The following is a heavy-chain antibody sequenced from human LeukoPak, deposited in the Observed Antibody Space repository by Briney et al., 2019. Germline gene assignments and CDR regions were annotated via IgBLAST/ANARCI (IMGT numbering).Heavy chain of an antibody. D-gene: IGHD6-13*01. CDR1: GFTFSSYA. Sequence: GGSLRLSCAASGFTFSSYAMHWVRQAPGKGLEWVAVISYDGSNKYYADSVKGRFTISRDNSKNTLYLQMNSLRAEDTAVYYCAKDGPSSSWYTWDYFDYWGQGTLVTVSS. V-gene: IGHV3-30-3*01. CDR2: ISYDGSNK. J-gene: IGHJ4*02. CDR3: AKDGPSSSWYTWDYFDY.